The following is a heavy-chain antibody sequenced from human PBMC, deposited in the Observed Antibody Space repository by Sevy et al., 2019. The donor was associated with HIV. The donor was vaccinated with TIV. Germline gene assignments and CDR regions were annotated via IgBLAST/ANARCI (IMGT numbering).Heavy chain of an antibody. D-gene: IGHD3-3*01. J-gene: IGHJ6*02. CDR1: GFTFSSYS. Sequence: GGSLRLSCAASGFTFSSYSMNWVRQAPGKGLEWVSYISSSSSTIYYADSVKGRITISRDNAKNSLYLQMNCLRDEDTAVYYCARGREWSDYDFWSGYYRNYYYYGMDVWGQGTTVTVSS. V-gene: IGHV3-48*02. CDR3: ARGREWSDYDFWSGYYRNYYYYGMDV. CDR2: ISSSSSTI.